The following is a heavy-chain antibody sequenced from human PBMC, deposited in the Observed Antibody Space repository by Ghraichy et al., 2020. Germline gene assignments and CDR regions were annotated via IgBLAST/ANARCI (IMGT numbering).Heavy chain of an antibody. V-gene: IGHV4-34*01. CDR1: GGSFSPYY. D-gene: IGHD3-10*01. CDR3: ARVYYGSGSGFDP. CDR2: ISHSGST. J-gene: IGHJ5*02. Sequence: ESLNISCAVYGGSFSPYYWSWLRQPPGKGLQWIGEISHSGSTNHNPSLKSRVTISVDTSKNQVSLKLRSVTAADTAVYYCARVYYGSGSGFDPWGQGTLVTVSS.